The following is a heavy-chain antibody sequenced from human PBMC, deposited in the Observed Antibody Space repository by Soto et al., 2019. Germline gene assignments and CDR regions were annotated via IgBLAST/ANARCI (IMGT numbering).Heavy chain of an antibody. V-gene: IGHV4-34*01. CDR3: ARGVTMVRGVQNFSFDI. CDR1: GGSFSVYY. J-gene: IGHJ3*02. CDR2: INHSGST. D-gene: IGHD3-10*01. Sequence: SETLSLTCAVYGGSFSVYYWSWIRQPPGKGLEWIGEINHSGSTNYNPSLKSRVTISVDTSKNQFSLKLSSVTAADTAVYYCARGVTMVRGVQNFSFDIWGQGTMVTVSS.